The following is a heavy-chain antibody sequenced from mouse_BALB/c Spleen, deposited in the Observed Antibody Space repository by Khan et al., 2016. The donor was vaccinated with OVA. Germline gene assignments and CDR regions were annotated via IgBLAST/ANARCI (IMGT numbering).Heavy chain of an antibody. CDR2: IRSSGST. D-gene: IGHD2-3*01. J-gene: IGHJ4*01. CDR3: ARDGSLYYYSMDY. V-gene: IGHV3-2*02. CDR1: GYSITSYYA. Sequence: EVQLVESGPGLAKPSQSLSLTCTVTGYSITSYYAWYWIRHLPGNKLEWVGYIRSSGSTNYKPALKSTHSISRDTCKNHFFLQLNSVTTEDTATYYSARDGSLYYYSMDYWGQGTSVTVSS.